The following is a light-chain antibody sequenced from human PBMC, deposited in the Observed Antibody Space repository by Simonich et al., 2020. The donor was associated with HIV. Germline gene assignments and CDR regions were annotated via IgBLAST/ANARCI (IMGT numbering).Light chain of an antibody. J-gene: IGKJ3*01. CDR3: QQLNSFT. CDR1: QSISRY. Sequence: DIQMTQSPSSLSASVGDRVTITCRASQSISRYLNWYQQKPGKAPKLLIYAASTLQSGVPSRFSGSGSGTEFTLTISSLQPEDFATYYCQQLNSFTFGPGTKVDIK. V-gene: IGKV1-9*01. CDR2: AAS.